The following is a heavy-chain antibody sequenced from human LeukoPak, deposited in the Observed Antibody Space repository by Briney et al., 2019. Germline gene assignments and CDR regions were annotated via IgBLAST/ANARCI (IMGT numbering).Heavy chain of an antibody. D-gene: IGHD6-13*01. CDR3: ARLSSSWYQDWYFDL. CDR1: GGSISSYD. J-gene: IGHJ2*01. V-gene: IGHV4-4*07. Sequence: SETLSLTCTVSGGSISSYDWSWIRQPAGKGLEWIGRIYTSGSPNYNPSLRSRVTMSVDTSKNQFSLKLSSVTAADTAVYYCARLSSSWYQDWYFDLWGRGTLVTVSS. CDR2: IYTSGSP.